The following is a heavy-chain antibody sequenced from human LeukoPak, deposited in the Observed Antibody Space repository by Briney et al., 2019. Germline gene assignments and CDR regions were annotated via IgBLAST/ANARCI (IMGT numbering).Heavy chain of an antibody. J-gene: IGHJ4*02. V-gene: IGHV1-18*01. Sequence: ASVTVSCKPSGYTFTNYGFTGVRQAPGQGREWMGWISAYNGNTNYARKVQDRITMTTDTSTSTAYMELRSLGSDDTAVYRCARGLYYDTNGYPALQYWGQGTLVTVSS. CDR2: ISAYNGNT. CDR3: ARGLYYDTNGYPALQY. CDR1: GYTFTNYG. D-gene: IGHD3-22*01.